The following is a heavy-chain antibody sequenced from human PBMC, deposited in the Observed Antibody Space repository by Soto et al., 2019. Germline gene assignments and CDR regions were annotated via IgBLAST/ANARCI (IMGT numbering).Heavy chain of an antibody. CDR1: GFTFSSYI. CDR3: TSDVSRGDFSTTSCRWYVYYSYDIDV. V-gene: IGHV3-21*01. Sequence: GGSLRLSCAASGFTFSSYIMNWVRQAPGKGLEWVSSISSSSSYIYYADSVKGRFTISRDNAKNSLYLQMNSLRAEYTAVYYCTSDVSRGDFSTTSCRWYVYYSYDIDVWGQGATVTVFS. CDR2: ISSSSSYI. D-gene: IGHD2-15*01. J-gene: IGHJ6*01.